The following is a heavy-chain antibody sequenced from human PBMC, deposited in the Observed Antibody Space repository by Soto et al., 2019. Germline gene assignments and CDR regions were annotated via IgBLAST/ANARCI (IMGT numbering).Heavy chain of an antibody. CDR2: ISYDGSNK. V-gene: IGHV3-30-3*01. J-gene: IGHJ6*02. CDR3: ARDLEDIVGVVAATSPYYYYGMDV. Sequence: GGSLRLSCAASGFTFSSYAMHWVRQAPGKGLEWVAVISYDGSNKYYADSVKGRFTISRDNSKNTLYQQMNSLRAEETAVYYCARDLEDIVGVVAATSPYYYYGMDVWGQGTTVTVSS. D-gene: IGHD2-15*01. CDR1: GFTFSSYA.